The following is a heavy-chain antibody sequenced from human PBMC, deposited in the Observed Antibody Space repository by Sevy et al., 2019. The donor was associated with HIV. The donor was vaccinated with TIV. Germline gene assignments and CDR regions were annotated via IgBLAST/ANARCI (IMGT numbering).Heavy chain of an antibody. Sequence: GGSLRLSCAASGFTFSNFGMHWVRQAPGKGLEWVAAIFSDGSIQYYEDSVKGRFTIFRDNSKNTQYLQMNSLRAEDTGVYYCAREILVIPYYYYAMDVWGQGTTVTVSS. V-gene: IGHV3-33*01. J-gene: IGHJ6*02. D-gene: IGHD3-9*01. CDR2: IFSDGSIQ. CDR3: AREILVIPYYYYAMDV. CDR1: GFTFSNFG.